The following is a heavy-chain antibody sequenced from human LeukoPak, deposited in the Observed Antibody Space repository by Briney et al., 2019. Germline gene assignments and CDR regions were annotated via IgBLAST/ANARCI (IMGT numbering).Heavy chain of an antibody. CDR3: AAEKVNSGSYLLDY. V-gene: IGHV1-58*01. J-gene: IGHJ4*02. CDR1: GFTFTSSA. CDR2: IVVGSGNT. D-gene: IGHD1-26*01. Sequence: SVKVSCKASGFTFTSSAVQWVRQARGQRLEWIGWIVVGSGNTNYAQKFQERVTITRDMSTSTAYMELSSLRSEDTAVYYCAAEKVNSGSYLLDYWGRGTLVTVSS.